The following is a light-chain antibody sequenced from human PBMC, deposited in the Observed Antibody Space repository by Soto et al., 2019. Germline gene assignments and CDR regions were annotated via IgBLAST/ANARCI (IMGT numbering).Light chain of an antibody. CDR2: DAS. V-gene: IGKV1-33*01. CDR3: QQYDNLPPLT. Sequence: DIQMTQSPSSLSASVGDRVTITCQASQDISNYLNWYQQKPGTAPKLLIYDASNLETGVPSRFSGSGSGTDFTITISSLLAEDIATYYCQQYDNLPPLTFGGGTKVEIK. CDR1: QDISNY. J-gene: IGKJ4*01.